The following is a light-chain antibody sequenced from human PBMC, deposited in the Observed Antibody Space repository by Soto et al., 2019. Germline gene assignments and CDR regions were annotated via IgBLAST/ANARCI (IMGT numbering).Light chain of an antibody. Sequence: VIWLTQSRSLLSAFTGERVTLSCRMSQGISSYLAWYQQKPGKAPELLIYAASTRATGIPDRFSGSGSGTDFTLTISRLEPEDFAVYYCQQYGSSGTFGQGTKVDIK. CDR3: QQYGSSGT. V-gene: IGKV1D-8*03. CDR1: QGISSY. J-gene: IGKJ1*01. CDR2: AAS.